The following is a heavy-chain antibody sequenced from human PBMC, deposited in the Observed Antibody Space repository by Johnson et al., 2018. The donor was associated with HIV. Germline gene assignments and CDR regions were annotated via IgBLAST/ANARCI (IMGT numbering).Heavy chain of an antibody. CDR3: AKSRPGGEGEAFDI. Sequence: QVQLVESGGGLVQPGRSLRLSCAASGFTFSSYAMHWVRQAPGKGLEWVAVISYDGSNKYYADSVKGRFTISRDNSKNTLYLQMNSLRAEDTAVYYCAKSRPGGEGEAFDIWGQGTMVTVSS. V-gene: IGHV3-30-3*02. J-gene: IGHJ3*02. D-gene: IGHD2-21*01. CDR2: ISYDGSNK. CDR1: GFTFSSYA.